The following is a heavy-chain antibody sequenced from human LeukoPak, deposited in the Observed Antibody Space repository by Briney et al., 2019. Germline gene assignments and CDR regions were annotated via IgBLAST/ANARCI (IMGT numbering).Heavy chain of an antibody. J-gene: IGHJ6*03. CDR3: AKGGRYYDSSGYYYMDV. Sequence: PGGSLRLSCAASGFTFDDYAMHWVRQAPGKGLEWVSGISWNSGSIGYADSVKSRFTISRDNAKNSLYLQMNSLRAEDMALYYCAKGGRYYDSSGYYYMDVWGKGTTVTVSS. D-gene: IGHD3-22*01. V-gene: IGHV3-9*03. CDR2: ISWNSGSI. CDR1: GFTFDDYA.